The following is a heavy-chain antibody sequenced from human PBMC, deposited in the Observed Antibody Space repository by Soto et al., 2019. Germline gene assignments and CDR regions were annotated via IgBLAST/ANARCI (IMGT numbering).Heavy chain of an antibody. CDR1: GFTFINAW. CDR2: IKSKTDGGTT. CDR3: TTVLNYYDSSANDE. D-gene: IGHD3-22*01. V-gene: IGHV3-15*01. J-gene: IGHJ4*02. Sequence: WGSLRLSCAASGFTFINAWMSWFRQAPGKGLEWVGRIKSKTDGGTTDSAAPVKGRFTISRDDSKNTLYLQMNSLKIEDTPVYYWTTVLNYYDSSANDEWGQGSLVTVPS.